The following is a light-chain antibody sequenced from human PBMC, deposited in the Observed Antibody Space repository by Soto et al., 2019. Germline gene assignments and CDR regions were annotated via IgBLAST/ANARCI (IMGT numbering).Light chain of an antibody. CDR1: QNINNY. CDR2: AAT. J-gene: IGKJ2*01. V-gene: IGKV1-39*01. Sequence: DIQMTQSPSSLSASLGDRVTISCRASQNINNYLNWYQQEQGKAPKLLIYAATSLQSGVPSRFSGSGSGTEFTLIISNLQPGDFATYYWQQSFNSPYTFGLGTKLEIK. CDR3: QQSFNSPYT.